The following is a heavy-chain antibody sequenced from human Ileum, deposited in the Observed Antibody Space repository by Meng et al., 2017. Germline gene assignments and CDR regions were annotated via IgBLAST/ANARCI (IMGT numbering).Heavy chain of an antibody. Sequence: QLRLQLCGAGLLQPSETLSLSCAVYGVSFSGYSWSWIPPPPGKGLEWIGEINHSGSTNYNPSLKSRVTISVDTSKNQFSLKLSSVTAADTAVYYCARGGGRYGPDFDYWGQGTLVTVSS. CDR3: ARGGGRYGPDFDY. J-gene: IGHJ4*02. D-gene: IGHD3-16*01. CDR2: INHSGST. CDR1: GVSFSGYS. V-gene: IGHV4-34*01.